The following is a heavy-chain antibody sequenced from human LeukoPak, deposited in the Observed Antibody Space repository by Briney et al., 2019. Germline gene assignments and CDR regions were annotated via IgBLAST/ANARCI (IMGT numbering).Heavy chain of an antibody. CDR3: ARLNGLYSGYDPDIGFDY. J-gene: IGHJ4*02. V-gene: IGHV5-51*01. Sequence: GESLQISCKGSGYSFTSYWIGWVRQMPGKGLEWMGIIYPGDSDTRYSPSFQGQVTISADKSISTAYLQWSSLKASDTAMYYCARLNGLYSGYDPDIGFDYWGQGTLVTVSS. CDR2: IYPGDSDT. CDR1: GYSFTSYW. D-gene: IGHD5-12*01.